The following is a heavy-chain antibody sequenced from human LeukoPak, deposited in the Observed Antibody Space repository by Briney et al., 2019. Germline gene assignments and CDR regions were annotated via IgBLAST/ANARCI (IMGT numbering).Heavy chain of an antibody. D-gene: IGHD1-26*01. Sequence: GGSLRLSCAASGFTFSSYAMHWVRQAPGKGLERVAVISYDGSNKYYADSVKGRFTISRDNSKNTLYLQMNSLRAEDTAVYYCARDGSGSYYVSYFDYWGQGTLVTVSS. CDR2: ISYDGSNK. CDR1: GFTFSSYA. CDR3: ARDGSGSYYVSYFDY. V-gene: IGHV3-30-3*01. J-gene: IGHJ4*02.